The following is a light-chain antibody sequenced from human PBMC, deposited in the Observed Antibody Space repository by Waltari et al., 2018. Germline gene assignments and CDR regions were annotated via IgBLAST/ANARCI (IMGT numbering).Light chain of an antibody. V-gene: IGLV3-21*04. CDR2: YDS. CDR3: QVWDSGSDHPV. CDR1: NIGSKS. J-gene: IGLJ3*02. Sequence: SYVLTQPPSVSVAPGKTARITCGGNNIGSKSVHWYQQKPGQAPVLVIYYDSDRPSGMPGRFSGSKSGNTATLTISRFEAGDEADYYCQVWDSGSDHPVFGGGTKLTVL.